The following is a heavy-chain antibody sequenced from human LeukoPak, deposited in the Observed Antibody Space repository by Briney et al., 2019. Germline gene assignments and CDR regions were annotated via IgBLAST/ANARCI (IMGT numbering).Heavy chain of an antibody. CDR3: ARDPTPETRIAESGY. D-gene: IGHD6-13*01. CDR1: GGSISSYY. Sequence: KTSETLSLTCTVSGGSISSYYWSWIRQPAGKGLEWIGRIYTSGSTNYNPSLKSRVTISVDTSKNQFSLKLSSVTAADTAVYYCARDPTPETRIAESGYWGQGTLVTVSS. J-gene: IGHJ4*02. V-gene: IGHV4-4*07. CDR2: IYTSGST.